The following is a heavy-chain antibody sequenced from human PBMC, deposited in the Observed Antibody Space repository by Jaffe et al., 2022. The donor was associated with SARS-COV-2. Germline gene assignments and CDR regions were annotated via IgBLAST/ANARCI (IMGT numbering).Heavy chain of an antibody. J-gene: IGHJ4*02. CDR1: GYTFNAYY. Sequence: QVQLVQSGAEVKKPGASVRVSCKASGYTFNAYYLHWVRQAPGQGLEYLGRINPHTGDTNYPQTFQGRVTMTRDTSINTAYMELSRLTSDDTAVYYCTREDVTTFAVWGLGTLVTVSS. CDR3: TREDVTTFAV. V-gene: IGHV1-2*06. D-gene: IGHD2-21*02. CDR2: INPHTGDT.